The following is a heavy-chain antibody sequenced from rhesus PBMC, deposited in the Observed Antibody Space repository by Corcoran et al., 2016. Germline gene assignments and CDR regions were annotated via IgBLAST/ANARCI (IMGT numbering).Heavy chain of an antibody. CDR2: IRSGGST. Sequence: QVQLQQWGEGLVKPSETLSLTCAVYGGSISSNYWSWIRQPPGKGLEWIGRIRSGGSTNYNPSLKSLVTFSIDTSKNQFSLKLSSVTAADTAVYYWASSPSGSWDYFDHWGQGVLVTVSS. CDR3: ASSPSGSWDYFDH. J-gene: IGHJ4*01. D-gene: IGHD6-25*01. CDR1: GGSISSNY. V-gene: IGHV4-160*01.